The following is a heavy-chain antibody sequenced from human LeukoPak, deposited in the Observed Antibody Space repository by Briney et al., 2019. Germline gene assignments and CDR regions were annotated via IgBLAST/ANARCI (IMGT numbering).Heavy chain of an antibody. D-gene: IGHD5-18*01. Sequence: GGSLRLSCAASGFTFSSYAMHWVRQAPGKGLEWVAVISYDGSNKYYADSVKGRFTISRDNSKNTLYLQMNSLRAEDTAVYYCARDPGYSYAQDFWGRGTLVTVSS. CDR3: ARDPGYSYAQDF. V-gene: IGHV3-30-3*01. J-gene: IGHJ4*02. CDR1: GFTFSSYA. CDR2: ISYDGSNK.